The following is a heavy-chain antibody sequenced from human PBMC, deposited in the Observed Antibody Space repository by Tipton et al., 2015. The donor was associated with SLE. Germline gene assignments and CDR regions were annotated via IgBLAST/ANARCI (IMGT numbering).Heavy chain of an antibody. CDR1: GGSISSYY. Sequence: TLSLTCTVSGGSISSYYWSWIRQPPGKGLEWIGYFYYSGSTNYNPSLKSRVTISVDTSKNQFSLTLSSVTAADTAVYYCARNIVVVPAAELDAFDIWGQGTMVTVSS. CDR2: FYYSGST. CDR3: ARNIVVVPAAELDAFDI. D-gene: IGHD2-2*01. J-gene: IGHJ3*02. V-gene: IGHV4-59*07.